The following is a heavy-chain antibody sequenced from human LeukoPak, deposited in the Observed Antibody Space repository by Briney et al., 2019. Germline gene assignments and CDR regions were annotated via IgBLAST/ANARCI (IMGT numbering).Heavy chain of an antibody. CDR2: ISSSGSTL. J-gene: IGHJ4*02. Sequence: PGRSLRLSCAASGFTFSSYAMHWVRQAPGKGLEWLSYISSSGSTLYYADSVKGRFTISRDNAKSSLYLQMNSLRAQDTAVYYCARYGQQLVSDYWGQGTLLTVSS. D-gene: IGHD6-13*01. V-gene: IGHV3-48*03. CDR3: ARYGQQLVSDY. CDR1: GFTFSSYA.